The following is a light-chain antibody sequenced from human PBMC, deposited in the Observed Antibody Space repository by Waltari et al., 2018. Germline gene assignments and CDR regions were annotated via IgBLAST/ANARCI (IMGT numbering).Light chain of an antibody. J-gene: IGKJ1*01. CDR2: AES. CDR3: QNHERLPAT. Sequence: EVVLTQSPGTLSLSPGERATLSCRASQSVSKYLAWYQQRPGQAPRLLIYAESTRATGVSDRFSGSGFGTDFSLTISRLEPEDFAVYFCQNHERLPATFGQGTKVEIK. CDR1: QSVSKY. V-gene: IGKV3-20*01.